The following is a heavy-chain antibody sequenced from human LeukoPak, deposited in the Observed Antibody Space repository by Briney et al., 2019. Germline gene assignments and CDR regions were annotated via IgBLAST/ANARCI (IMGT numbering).Heavy chain of an antibody. Sequence: PSETLSLTCTVSGGSISSYYWSWIRQPPGKGLEWIGYIYYSRSTNYNPSLKSRVTISVDTSKNQFSLKLSSVTAADTAVYYCARHKPGSYAFDIWGQGTMVTVSS. V-gene: IGHV4-59*08. D-gene: IGHD3-10*01. CDR2: IYYSRST. CDR3: ARHKPGSYAFDI. CDR1: GGSISSYY. J-gene: IGHJ3*02.